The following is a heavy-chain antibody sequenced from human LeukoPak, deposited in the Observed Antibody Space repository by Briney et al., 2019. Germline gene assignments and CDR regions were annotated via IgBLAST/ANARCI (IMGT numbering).Heavy chain of an antibody. J-gene: IGHJ4*02. Sequence: SETLSLTCTVSGGSINSYYCGWIRQPPGKGLEWIGYIYINESATYNPSLKSRVTISKDTSKNHFSLTLSSVTAADTAVYYCATDHGDSKIEDWGQGTLVTVSS. CDR2: IYINESA. V-gene: IGHV4-59*01. CDR3: ATDHGDSKIED. CDR1: GGSINSYY. D-gene: IGHD2-21*02.